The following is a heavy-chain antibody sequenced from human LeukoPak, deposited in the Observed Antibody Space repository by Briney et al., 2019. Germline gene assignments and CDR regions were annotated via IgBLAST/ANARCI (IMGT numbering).Heavy chain of an antibody. CDR1: GGSFSGYY. D-gene: IGHD6-19*01. V-gene: IGHV4-34*01. Sequence: KPSETLSLTCAVYGGSFSGYYWGWIRQPPGKGLEWIGEINHSGSTNYNPSLKSRVTISVDTSKNQFSLKLSSVTAEDTAVYYCAKARLRGSSGWQIGPNWFDPWGQGTLVTVSS. J-gene: IGHJ5*02. CDR2: INHSGST. CDR3: AKARLRGSSGWQIGPNWFDP.